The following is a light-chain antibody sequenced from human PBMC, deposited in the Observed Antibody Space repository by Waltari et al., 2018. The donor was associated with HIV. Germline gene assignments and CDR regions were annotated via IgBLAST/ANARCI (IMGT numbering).Light chain of an antibody. CDR1: RIDVGGYNH. CDR3: CSYAGSYV. J-gene: IGLJ1*01. Sequence: QSALTQPRSVSGSPAQPVTIPCTGTRIDVGGYNHVSWYQQHPGKDPKLMIYDVSKRPSGVPDRFSGSKSGNTASLTISGLQAEDEADYYCCSYAGSYVFGTGTKVTVL. V-gene: IGLV2-11*01. CDR2: DVS.